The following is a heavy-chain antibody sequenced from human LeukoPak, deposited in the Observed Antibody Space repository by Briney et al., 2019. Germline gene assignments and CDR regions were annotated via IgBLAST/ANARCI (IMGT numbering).Heavy chain of an antibody. Sequence: ASVKVSCKASGGTFSSYAISRVRQAPGQGLEWMGGIIPIFGTANYAQKFQGRVTITADESTSTAYMELSSLRSEDTAVYYCARYCSGGSCYYGFDYWGQGTLVTVSS. CDR2: IIPIFGTA. V-gene: IGHV1-69*13. J-gene: IGHJ4*02. CDR3: ARYCSGGSCYYGFDY. CDR1: GGTFSSYA. D-gene: IGHD2-15*01.